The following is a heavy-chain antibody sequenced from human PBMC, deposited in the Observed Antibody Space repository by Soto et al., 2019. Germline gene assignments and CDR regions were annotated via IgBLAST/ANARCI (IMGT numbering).Heavy chain of an antibody. D-gene: IGHD3-10*02. CDR2: SSNSGTYT. CDR1: LFTFCDYY. V-gene: IGHV3-11*06. CDR3: ARSGDNYNVLDY. Sequence: LSLACASSLFTFCDYYMIWIRQAPGKGLEWLSYSSNSGTYTRYADSVKGRLSISRDNAKNSLYLQINSLRGEDTATYYCARSGDNYNVLDYWGQGTPVTVSS. J-gene: IGHJ4*02.